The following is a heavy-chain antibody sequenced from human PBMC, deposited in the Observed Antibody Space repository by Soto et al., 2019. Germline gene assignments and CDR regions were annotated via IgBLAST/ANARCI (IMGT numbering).Heavy chain of an antibody. D-gene: IGHD6-19*01. J-gene: IGHJ4*02. CDR2: MYYSGST. CDR3: ARGAVAGIDY. Sequence: QVQLQESGPGLVKPSETLSLTCTVSGGSISSYYWSWIRQPPGKGLEWIGYMYYSGSTNYNPSLKSRVTISVDTSKNQFSLKLSSVTAADPAVYYCARGAVAGIDYWGQGTLVTVSS. CDR1: GGSISSYY. V-gene: IGHV4-59*01.